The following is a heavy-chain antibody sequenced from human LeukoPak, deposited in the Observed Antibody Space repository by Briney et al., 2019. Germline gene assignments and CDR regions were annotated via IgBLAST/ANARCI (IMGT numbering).Heavy chain of an antibody. D-gene: IGHD1-26*01. CDR1: GFTFSAYW. J-gene: IGHJ4*02. V-gene: IGHV3-74*01. CDR3: ARAGVGFDY. Sequence: GGSLRLSCAASGFTFSAYWMHWVRQSPGRGLVSVERINGDGITTSYADSVKGRFTISRDNAKNTLYLQMNSLRAEDTAVFYCARAGVGFDYWGQGTLVTVSS. CDR2: INGDGITT.